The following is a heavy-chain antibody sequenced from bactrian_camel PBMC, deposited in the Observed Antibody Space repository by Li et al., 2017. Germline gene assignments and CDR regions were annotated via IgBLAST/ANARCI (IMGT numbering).Heavy chain of an antibody. J-gene: IGHJ4*01. V-gene: IGHV3S1*01. D-gene: IGHD5*01. CDR2: LTVGTDNI. CDR1: GYSYADYYC. Sequence: HVQLVESGGGSVQTGGSLRLSCAASGYSYADYYCIAWSRQAPGKEREGVAALTVGTDNIYYADSVKGRSTISQDGARNTRYLQMNSLKPEDTGLYYCAATLQFRTCRVDTWQISKYAYWGQGTQVTV. CDR3: AATLQFRTCRVDTWQISKYAY.